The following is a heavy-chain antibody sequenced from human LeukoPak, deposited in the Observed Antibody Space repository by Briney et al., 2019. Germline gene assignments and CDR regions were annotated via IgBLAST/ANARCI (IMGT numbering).Heavy chain of an antibody. Sequence: ASVKVSCKASGYTFTSYYMHWVRQAPGQGLEWMGIINPSGGSTSYTQKFQGRVTMTRDTSTSTVYMEPSSLRSEDTAVYYCARDGNVDTAMVLFDYWGQGTLVTVSS. CDR2: INPSGGST. CDR1: GYTFTSYY. D-gene: IGHD5-18*01. CDR3: ARDGNVDTAMVLFDY. V-gene: IGHV1-46*01. J-gene: IGHJ4*02.